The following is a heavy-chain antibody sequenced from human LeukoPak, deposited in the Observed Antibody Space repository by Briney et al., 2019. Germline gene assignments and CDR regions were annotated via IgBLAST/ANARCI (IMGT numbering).Heavy chain of an antibody. CDR2: LSGDRSHI. CDR1: GFTFNTYA. CDR3: TRDLYSMYAK. Sequence: GGSLRLSCLASGFTFNTYAMNWVRQAPGGGLEWVAALSGDRSHIYHADSVMGRFTISRDNVKNSLFLQMNSLRADDTAVYYCTRDLYSMYAKWGQGTLVTVSS. V-gene: IGHV3-21*04. D-gene: IGHD2-8*01. J-gene: IGHJ4*02.